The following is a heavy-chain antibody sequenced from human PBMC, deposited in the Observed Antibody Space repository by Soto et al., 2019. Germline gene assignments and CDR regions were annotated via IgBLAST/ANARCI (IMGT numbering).Heavy chain of an antibody. D-gene: IGHD6-19*01. V-gene: IGHV4-59*11. J-gene: IGHJ4*02. CDR1: GDSISTHY. CDR3: ARDRRTTGWFYLDY. Sequence: SETLSLTCSVSGDSISTHYWNWIRQTPGKGLEWIGDIYYNGSANYNPSLKSRVTISVDTSRSQFSLRLRSVTAADTAVYFCARDRRTTGWFYLDYWGQGTLVTVSS. CDR2: IYYNGSA.